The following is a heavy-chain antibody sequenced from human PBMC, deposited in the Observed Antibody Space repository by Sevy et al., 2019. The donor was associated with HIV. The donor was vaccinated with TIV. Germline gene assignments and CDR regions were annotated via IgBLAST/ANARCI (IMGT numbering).Heavy chain of an antibody. CDR2: IYSGEYT. D-gene: IGHD1-26*01. CDR3: ATTSTPLYYYALDV. J-gene: IGHJ6*02. V-gene: IGHV3-53*01. Sequence: GGSLRLSCAASGFTLSSKYMSWVRQAPGKGLEWVSVIYSGEYTDYADSVKGRFNISRDISKNTLNLEMNNLRAEDTAIYYCATTSTPLYYYALDVWGQGTTVTVSS. CDR1: GFTLSSKY.